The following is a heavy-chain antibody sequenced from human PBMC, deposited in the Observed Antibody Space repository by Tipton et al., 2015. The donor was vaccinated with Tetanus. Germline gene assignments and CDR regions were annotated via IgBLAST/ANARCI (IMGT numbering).Heavy chain of an antibody. CDR3: ARMTTARRRPDED. CDR1: GGSISSSNW. V-gene: IGHV4-4*02. CDR2: IYHSGST. J-gene: IGHJ4*02. Sequence: TLSLTCAVSGGSISSSNWWSWVRQPPGKGLEWIGEIYHSGSTNYNPSLKSRVTISVDKSKNQFSLKLSSVTAADTAVYYCARMTTARRRPDEDWGQGTLVTVSS. D-gene: IGHD4-17*01.